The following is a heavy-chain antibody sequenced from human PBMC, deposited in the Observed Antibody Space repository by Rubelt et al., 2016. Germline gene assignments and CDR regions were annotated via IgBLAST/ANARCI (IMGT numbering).Heavy chain of an antibody. J-gene: IGHJ4*02. CDR3: ARVAYSSNWYPDF. Sequence: GKGLVWVSRISGDGSITNYVDSVKGRFTISRDNAKNTLYLQINSLRDEDTAVYYCARVAYSSNWYPDFWGQGTLVTVSS. CDR2: ISGDGSIT. V-gene: IGHV3-74*01. D-gene: IGHD2-2*01.